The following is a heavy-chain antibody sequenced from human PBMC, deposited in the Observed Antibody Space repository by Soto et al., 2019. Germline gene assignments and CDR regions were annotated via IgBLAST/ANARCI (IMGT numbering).Heavy chain of an antibody. CDR3: ADGGRYPYY. Sequence: EVRLLESGGGLVQPGGSLRLSCSTSGFTFSTYAMNWVRQAPGKGLEWVSALSGSGGTTYYADSVRGRFTISRDNSKNTVYLQMTSLRADDTAVYYCADGGRYPYYWGPGTLVTVSS. V-gene: IGHV3-23*01. D-gene: IGHD1-26*01. CDR1: GFTFSTYA. J-gene: IGHJ4*02. CDR2: LSGSGGTT.